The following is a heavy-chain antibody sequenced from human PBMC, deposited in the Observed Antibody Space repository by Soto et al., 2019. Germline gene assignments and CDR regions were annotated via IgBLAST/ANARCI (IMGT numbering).Heavy chain of an antibody. D-gene: IGHD3-9*01. CDR3: ARGVGGESRYLDY. CDR1: GFTFSAYS. CDR2: ISSSSSNT. J-gene: IGHJ4*02. V-gene: IGHV3-48*01. Sequence: EVQLVESGGGLVQPGGSLRLSCAASGFTFSAYSMHWVRQAPGKGLEWVSDISSSSSNTYYADSVKGRFTISRDNAKNSLDLQMNSLRAEDTAVYHCARGVGGESRYLDYWGQGTLVTVSS.